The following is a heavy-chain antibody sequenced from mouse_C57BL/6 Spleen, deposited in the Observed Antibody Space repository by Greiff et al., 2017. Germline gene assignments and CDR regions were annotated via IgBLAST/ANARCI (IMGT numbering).Heavy chain of an antibody. CDR3: AREVGLTFAY. J-gene: IGHJ3*01. V-gene: IGHV1-61*01. Sequence: QVQLKQPGAELVRPGSSVKLSCKASGYTFTSYWMDWVKQRPGQGLEWIGNIYPSDSETHYNQKFKDKATLTVDKSSSTAYMQLSSLTSEDSAVYYCAREVGLTFAYWGQGTLVTVSA. CDR2: IYPSDSET. CDR1: GYTFTSYW.